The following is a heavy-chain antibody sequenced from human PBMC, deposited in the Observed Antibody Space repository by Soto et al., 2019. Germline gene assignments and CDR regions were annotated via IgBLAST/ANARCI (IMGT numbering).Heavy chain of an antibody. CDR3: ARGAADYGDAFDI. V-gene: IGHV4-31*03. Sequence: QVRLQESGPGLVKPSQTLSLTCSVSGDSTSRGGYYWSWIRQHPGKGLEWIGYIYWSGNTYFNPSLKSRVSISLGTSSNQFSLNLTSVTAADTAVYYCARGAADYGDAFDIWGQGTTVTVSS. J-gene: IGHJ3*02. CDR2: IYWSGNT. CDR1: GDSTSRGGYY. D-gene: IGHD4-17*01.